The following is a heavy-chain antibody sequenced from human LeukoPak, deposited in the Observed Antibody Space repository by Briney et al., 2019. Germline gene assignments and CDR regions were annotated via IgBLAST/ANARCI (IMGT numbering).Heavy chain of an antibody. CDR2: IYHSGST. V-gene: IGHV4-38-2*02. J-gene: IGHJ4*02. D-gene: IGHD1-1*01. CDR3: AKGRCNNCNNFDY. CDR1: GYSISSGYY. Sequence: SETLSLTCTVSGYSISSGYYWGWIRQPPGKGLEWIGSIYHSGSTYYNPSLKSRVTISVDTSKNQFSLKLSSVTAADTAVYYCAKGRCNNCNNFDYWGQGTLVTVSS.